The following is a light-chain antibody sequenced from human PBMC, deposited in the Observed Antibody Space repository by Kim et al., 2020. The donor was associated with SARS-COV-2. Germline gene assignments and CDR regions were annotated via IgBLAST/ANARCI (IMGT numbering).Light chain of an antibody. V-gene: IGLV3-1*01. CDR2: QDS. J-gene: IGLJ3*02. Sequence: SVSPGQTASITCSGDKLGDKYACWYQQKPGQSPVVVIYQDSKRPSGIPERFSGSNSGNTATLTISGTQAMDEADYYCQAWDSSTVWVFGGGTKLTVL. CDR1: KLGDKY. CDR3: QAWDSSTVWV.